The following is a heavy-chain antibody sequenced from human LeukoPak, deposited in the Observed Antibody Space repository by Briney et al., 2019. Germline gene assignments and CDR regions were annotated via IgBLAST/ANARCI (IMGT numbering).Heavy chain of an antibody. CDR1: GGSISSYY. V-gene: IGHV4-59*12. Sequence: SETLSLTCTVSGGSISSYYWSWIRQPPGKGLEWIGYIYYSGSTNYNPSLKSRVTISVDTSKNQFSLKLSSVTAADTAVYYCARKDDGKVDYWGQGTLVTVSS. CDR3: ARKDDGKVDY. CDR2: IYYSGST. D-gene: IGHD5-24*01. J-gene: IGHJ4*02.